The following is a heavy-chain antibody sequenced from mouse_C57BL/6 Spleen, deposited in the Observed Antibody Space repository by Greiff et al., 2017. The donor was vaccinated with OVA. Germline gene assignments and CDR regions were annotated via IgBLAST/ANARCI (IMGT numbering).Heavy chain of an antibody. V-gene: IGHV1-39*01. Sequence: EVQLQQSGPELVKPGASVTMSCKASGYSFTDYNMNWVKQSPGNSLEWIGVIDPNSGATSYNQKFKGKATVTVDKSSSTAYMQLSSLTSEDSAVYYCERAPYWGQGTLVTVSA. J-gene: IGHJ3*01. CDR1: GYSFTDYN. CDR3: ERAPY. CDR2: IDPNSGAT.